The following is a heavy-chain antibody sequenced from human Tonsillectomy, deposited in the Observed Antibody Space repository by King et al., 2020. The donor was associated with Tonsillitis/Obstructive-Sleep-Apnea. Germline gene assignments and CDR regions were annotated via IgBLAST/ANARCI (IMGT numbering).Heavy chain of an antibody. J-gene: IGHJ3*02. CDR2: FDPEDGET. Sequence: QLVQSGAEVKKPGASVKVSCKVSGYTLTELSMHWVRQAPGKGLEWMGSFDPEDGETIYAQKFQGRVTMTEDTSTDTAYMELSSLTTEDTAVYYCATGSSDIDAFDIWGQGTMVTVSS. CDR1: GYTLTELS. D-gene: IGHD6-19*01. CDR3: ATGSSDIDAFDI. V-gene: IGHV1-24*01.